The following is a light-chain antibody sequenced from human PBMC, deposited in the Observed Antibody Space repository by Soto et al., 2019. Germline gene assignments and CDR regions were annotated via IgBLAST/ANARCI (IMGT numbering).Light chain of an antibody. CDR2: GNS. V-gene: IGLV1-40*01. J-gene: IGLJ1*01. CDR3: QSYDSSVYV. Sequence: QSVLTQPPSVSGAPGQRVTISCTGSSSNIGAGYDVHWYQQLPGTAPKLLIYGNSNRPSGVPDRFSGSKSGTSASLAITGLQAEDEADYYCQSYDSSVYVFGTGTK. CDR1: SSNIGAGYD.